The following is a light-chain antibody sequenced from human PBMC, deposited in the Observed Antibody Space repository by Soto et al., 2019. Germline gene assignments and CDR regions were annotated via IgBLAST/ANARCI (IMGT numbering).Light chain of an antibody. Sequence: QSALTQPPSASGSPGQSVTISCSGTSNDIGGFKYVSWYQQHPGKAPKLMIYGVTERPSGVPDRFSGFKSGNTASLTVSGLQADDEADYYCSSYAGNNISLVFGTGTKLTVL. CDR2: GVT. CDR1: SNDIGGFKY. J-gene: IGLJ1*01. V-gene: IGLV2-8*01. CDR3: SSYAGNNISLV.